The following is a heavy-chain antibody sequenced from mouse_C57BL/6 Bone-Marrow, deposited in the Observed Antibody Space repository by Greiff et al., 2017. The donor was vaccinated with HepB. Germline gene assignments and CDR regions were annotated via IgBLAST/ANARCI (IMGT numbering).Heavy chain of an antibody. Sequence: VKLMESGAELVRPGTSVKMSCKASGYNFNNYWIGWAKQRPGHGLEWIGDIYPGGGYTKYNEKFKGKATLTADKSSSTAYMQFSSLTSEDSAIYYCARWCYDGYYAWFAYWGQGTLVTVSA. CDR3: ARWCYDGYYAWFAY. V-gene: IGHV1-63*01. D-gene: IGHD2-3*01. CDR2: IYPGGGYT. CDR1: GYNFNNYW. J-gene: IGHJ3*01.